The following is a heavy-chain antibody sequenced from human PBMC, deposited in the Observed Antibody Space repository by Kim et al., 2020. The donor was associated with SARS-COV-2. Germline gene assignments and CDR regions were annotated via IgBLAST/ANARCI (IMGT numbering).Heavy chain of an antibody. J-gene: IGHJ6*02. V-gene: IGHV1-69*13. Sequence: SVKVSCKASGGTFSSYAISWVRQAPGQGLEWMGVIIPIFGTANYAQKFQGRVTITADESTSTAYMELSSLRSEDTAVYYCARDLXYYYYYGMDVWGQGTTVTVSS. CDR2: IIPIFGTA. CDR1: GGTFSSYA. CDR3: ARDLXYYYYYGMDV.